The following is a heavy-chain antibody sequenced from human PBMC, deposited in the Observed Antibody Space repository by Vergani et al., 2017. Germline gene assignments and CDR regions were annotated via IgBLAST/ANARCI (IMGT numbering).Heavy chain of an antibody. D-gene: IGHD3-16*02. CDR3: ARASLRALVGYYYYMDV. Sequence: QVNLQESGPGLVKPSQTLSLTCAVSGDSITNGGFSWNWIRQPPGKGPEWIGYIFPSGNSDYNPSHKNRVSISLDKSKNQFSLWVNSVTAADTAVYFCARASLRALVGYYYYMDVWGKGKTVVVSS. V-gene: IGHV4-30-2*01. CDR1: GDSITNGGFS. CDR2: IFPSGNS. J-gene: IGHJ6*03.